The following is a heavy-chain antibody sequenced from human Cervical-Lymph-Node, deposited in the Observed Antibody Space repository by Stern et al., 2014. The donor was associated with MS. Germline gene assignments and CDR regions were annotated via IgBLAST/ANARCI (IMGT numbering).Heavy chain of an antibody. CDR2: IIPVVGTA. V-gene: IGHV1-69*01. J-gene: IGHJ4*02. D-gene: IGHD1-1*01. CDR1: GGTFSRYG. Sequence: QMQLVQSGAEVRKPGSSVKVSCKASGGTFSRYGISWVRQAPGQGLEWMGGIIPVVGTADYAEQFQGRFTITADGSTSTAYMELSSLTSADTAVYYCARGPYNRDFFEYWGQGTLVTVSS. CDR3: ARGPYNRDFFEY.